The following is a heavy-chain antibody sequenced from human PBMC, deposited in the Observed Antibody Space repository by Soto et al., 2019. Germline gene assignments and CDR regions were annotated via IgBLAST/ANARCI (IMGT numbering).Heavy chain of an antibody. Sequence: PSETLSLTCAVYGGSFSGYYWSWIRQPPGKGLEWIGEINHSGSTNYNPSLKSRVTISVDTSKNQFSLKLSSVTAADTAVYYCARVPVLRFLEWFRPHYYYGMDVWGQGTTVTVSS. CDR1: GGSFSGYY. D-gene: IGHD3-3*01. CDR3: ARVPVLRFLEWFRPHYYYGMDV. J-gene: IGHJ6*02. CDR2: INHSGST. V-gene: IGHV4-34*01.